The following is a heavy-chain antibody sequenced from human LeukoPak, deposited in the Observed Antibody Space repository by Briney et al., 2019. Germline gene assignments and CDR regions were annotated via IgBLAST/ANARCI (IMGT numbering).Heavy chain of an antibody. CDR1: GITLTNYG. J-gene: IGHJ4*02. V-gene: IGHV3-23*01. CDR2: ISDSGGRT. CDR3: GKRGVVSRGILGRFHKKAKHFDS. Sequence: GSMRLSCAVSGITLTNYGMSWVRQAPGHGLEWVGGISDSGGRTNYADSVTGRFTISRDNPTNTPYLQLNSLRAEDTAVYFCGKRGVVSRGILGRFHKKAKHFDSWGQGALVTVSS. D-gene: IGHD3-10*01.